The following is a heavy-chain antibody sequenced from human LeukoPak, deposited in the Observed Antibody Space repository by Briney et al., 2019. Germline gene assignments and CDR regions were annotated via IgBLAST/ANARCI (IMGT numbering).Heavy chain of an antibody. CDR2: VNGGSGYT. J-gene: IGHJ4*02. D-gene: IGHD3-22*01. CDR3: ANPRYDSSGYYYVD. V-gene: IGHV1-3*01. Sequence: GASVKVSCKASGYTLTDYTMHWLRQAPGQRLDWMGWVNGGSGYTKYSPEFQGRVTITRDTSASTAYMELSSLRSEDTAVYYCANPRYDSSGYYYVDWGQGTLVTVSS. CDR1: GYTLTDYT.